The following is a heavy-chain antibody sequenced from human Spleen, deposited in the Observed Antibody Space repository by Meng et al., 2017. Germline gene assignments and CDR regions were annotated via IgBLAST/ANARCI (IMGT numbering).Heavy chain of an antibody. CDR3: ARGHYDGYFDS. CDR1: GCSVISVSYY. CDR2: MYFSGST. J-gene: IGHJ4*02. D-gene: IGHD3-22*01. Sequence: QVQLQQWGAGLLKPPETLSLTCTISGCSVISVSYYWSWIRQPPGKGLGWIGYMYFSGSTNYNPSLKSRVTISVDTSKKQFSLKVTSVTAADTAVYYCARGHYDGYFDSWGQGTLVTVSS. V-gene: IGHV4-61*01.